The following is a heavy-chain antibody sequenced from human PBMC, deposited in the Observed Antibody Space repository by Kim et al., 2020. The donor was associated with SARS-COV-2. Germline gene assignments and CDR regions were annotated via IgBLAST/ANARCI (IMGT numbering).Heavy chain of an antibody. CDR3: ARDGRRSPTPVTTGWYYYYGMDV. CDR1: GFTFSSYS. CDR2: ISSSSSTI. Sequence: GGSLRLSCAASGFTFSSYSMNWVRQAPGKGLEWVSYISSSSSTIYYADSVKGRFTISRDNAKNSLYLQMNSLRAEDTAVYYCARDGRRSPTPVTTGWYYYYGMDVWGQGTTVTVSS. V-gene: IGHV3-48*04. D-gene: IGHD4-17*01. J-gene: IGHJ6*02.